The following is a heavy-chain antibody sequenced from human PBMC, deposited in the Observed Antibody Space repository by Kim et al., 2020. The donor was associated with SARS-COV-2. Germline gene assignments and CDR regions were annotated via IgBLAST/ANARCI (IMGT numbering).Heavy chain of an antibody. D-gene: IGHD5-12*01. V-gene: IGHV3-21*01. CDR1: GFTFSTYS. CDR2: ISSSGNYI. Sequence: GGSLRLSCAASGFTFSTYSLTWVRQAPGRGLEWVSSISSSGNYINYADSVKGRFTISRDNAQTSVYLQMNSLRVDDTAVYYCARVVSVDMVAPAKDDY. CDR3: ARVVSVDMVAPAKDDY. J-gene: IGHJ4*01.